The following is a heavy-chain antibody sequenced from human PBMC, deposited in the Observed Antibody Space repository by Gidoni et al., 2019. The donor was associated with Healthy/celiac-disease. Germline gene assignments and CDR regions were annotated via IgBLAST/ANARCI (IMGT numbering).Heavy chain of an antibody. V-gene: IGHV3-30-3*01. Sequence: QVQLVESGGGVVQPGRSLRLSCAASGFTFSSYAMHWVRQAPGTGLEWVAVISYYGSNKYYADSVKGRFTISRDNSKNTLYLQMNSLRAEDTAVYYCARESFPKGQVYYYYGMDVWGQGTTVTVSS. CDR3: ARESFPKGQVYYYYGMDV. J-gene: IGHJ6*02. D-gene: IGHD3-10*01. CDR2: ISYYGSNK. CDR1: GFTFSSYA.